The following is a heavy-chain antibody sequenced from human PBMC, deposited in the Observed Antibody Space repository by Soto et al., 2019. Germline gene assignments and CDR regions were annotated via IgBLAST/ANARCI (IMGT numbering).Heavy chain of an antibody. Sequence: GASVKVSCKASGYTFTSYARHWVRQEHGQRLEWMGWINAGNGNTKYSQKFQGRVTITRDTSASTAYMELSSLRSEDTAVYYCRVPAAEDYYYGMDVWGQGTTVTVSS. V-gene: IGHV1-3*01. CDR2: INAGNGNT. CDR3: RVPAAEDYYYGMDV. CDR1: GYTFTSYA. D-gene: IGHD2-2*01. J-gene: IGHJ6*02.